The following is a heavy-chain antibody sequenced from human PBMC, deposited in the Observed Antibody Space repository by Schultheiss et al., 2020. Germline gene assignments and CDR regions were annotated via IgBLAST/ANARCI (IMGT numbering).Heavy chain of an antibody. D-gene: IGHD3-3*01. Sequence: GGSLRLSCAVSGLTFSSYAMSWVRQAPGKGLEWVSAISGSGGSTYYADSVKGRFIISRDNSKNTLYLQMNSLRAEDTAVYYCAKGEDYDFWSGDYYMDVWGKGTTVTVSS. CDR1: GLTFSSYA. CDR3: AKGEDYDFWSGDYYMDV. J-gene: IGHJ6*03. V-gene: IGHV3-23*01. CDR2: ISGSGGST.